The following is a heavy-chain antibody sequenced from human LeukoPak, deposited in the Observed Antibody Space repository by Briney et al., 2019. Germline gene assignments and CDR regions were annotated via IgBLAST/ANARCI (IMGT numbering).Heavy chain of an antibody. J-gene: IGHJ4*02. CDR1: GGSVSSGDYY. CDR3: ARGDGDYSFDY. Sequence: SETLSLTCTVSGGSVSSGDYYWTWLRQPPGEGLEWIGYIYYSGHTYYNPSLKSRLTMSLDTSKNQFSLNLSSVTATDTAVYFCARGDGDYSFDYWGQGTLVTVSS. D-gene: IGHD4-17*01. V-gene: IGHV4-30-4*01. CDR2: IYYSGHT.